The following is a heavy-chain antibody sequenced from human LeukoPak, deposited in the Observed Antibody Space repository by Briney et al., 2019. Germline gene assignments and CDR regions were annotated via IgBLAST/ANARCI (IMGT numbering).Heavy chain of an antibody. D-gene: IGHD3-10*01. CDR3: ARDISQHGAQGY. Sequence: GGSLRLSCAASGFTFSSYRMNWVRQAPGRGLEWVSYISSSSSTIYYADAVKGRFTISRDNAKNSLYLQMNSLRAEDTAVYYCARDISQHGAQGYWGQGTLVTVSS. V-gene: IGHV3-48*01. J-gene: IGHJ4*02. CDR2: ISSSSSTI. CDR1: GFTFSSYR.